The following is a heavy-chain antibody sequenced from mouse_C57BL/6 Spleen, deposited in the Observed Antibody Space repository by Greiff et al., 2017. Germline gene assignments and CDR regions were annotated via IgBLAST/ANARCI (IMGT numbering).Heavy chain of an antibody. V-gene: IGHV3-6*01. CDR2: ISYDGSN. D-gene: IGHD2-3*01. Sequence: EVKLQESGPGLVKPSQSLSLTCSVTGYSITSGYYWNWIRQFPGNKLEWMGYISYDGSNNYNPSLKNRISITRDTSKNQFFLKLNSVTTEDTATYYCASIYGGYHFDYWGQGTTLTVSS. CDR1: GYSITSGYY. CDR3: ASIYGGYHFDY. J-gene: IGHJ2*01.